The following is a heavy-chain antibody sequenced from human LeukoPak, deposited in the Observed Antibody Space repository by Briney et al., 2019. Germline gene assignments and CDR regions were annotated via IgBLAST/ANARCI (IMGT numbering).Heavy chain of an antibody. J-gene: IGHJ5*02. CDR2: ISGSAVIT. Sequence: GGSLRLSCAASGLTFINLGMTWVRQAPGKGLEWVSAISGSAVITFYADSVKGRFTISRDNAKNSVYLQINRLRAEDTAVYYCARRGTIAVPVFWFDPWGQGTLVIVSS. CDR1: GLTFINLG. D-gene: IGHD6-19*01. V-gene: IGHV3-23*01. CDR3: ARRGTIAVPVFWFDP.